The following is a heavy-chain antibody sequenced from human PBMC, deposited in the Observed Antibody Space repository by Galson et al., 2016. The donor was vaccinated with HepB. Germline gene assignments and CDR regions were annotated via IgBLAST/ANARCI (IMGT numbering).Heavy chain of an antibody. Sequence: CAISGDSVSSNNGTWNWIRQSPSRGLEWLGRTYYRSKWYSDYAVSVKSRITINPDTSKNQVSLQLNSLTPVDTAVYYCVRDIIYCTRGSCVSFFGLDIWGQGTTVIVSS. CDR1: GDSVSSNNGT. CDR3: VRDIIYCTRGSCVSFFGLDI. J-gene: IGHJ6*02. V-gene: IGHV6-1*01. D-gene: IGHD2-15*01. CDR2: TYYRSKWYS.